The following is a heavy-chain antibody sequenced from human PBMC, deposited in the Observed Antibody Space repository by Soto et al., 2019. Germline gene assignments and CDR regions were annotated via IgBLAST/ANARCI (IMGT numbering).Heavy chain of an antibody. V-gene: IGHV1-69*06. Sequence: SVKVSCKASGGTFGSYAISWVRQAPGQGLEWMGGIIPIFGTANYAQKFQGRVTITADKSTSTAYMELSSLRSEDTAVYYCAREKEQLAPFDSWGQGTLVTVSS. CDR2: IIPIFGTA. CDR1: GGTFGSYA. J-gene: IGHJ4*02. D-gene: IGHD6-13*01. CDR3: AREKEQLAPFDS.